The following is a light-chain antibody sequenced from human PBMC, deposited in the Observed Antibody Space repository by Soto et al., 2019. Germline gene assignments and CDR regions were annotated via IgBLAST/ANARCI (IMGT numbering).Light chain of an antibody. J-gene: IGLJ3*02. CDR3: CSYAHTSRV. V-gene: IGLV2-11*01. CDR1: SGDIGAYNY. CDR2: DVN. Sequence: QSALTQPRSVSGSPGQSVTFSCTGTSGDIGAYNYVSWYQFHPGKAPKMIIYDVNKRPSGVPDRFSGSKSGNTASLTISWLQAEGEADYYCCSYAHTSRVFGGGTKLTVL.